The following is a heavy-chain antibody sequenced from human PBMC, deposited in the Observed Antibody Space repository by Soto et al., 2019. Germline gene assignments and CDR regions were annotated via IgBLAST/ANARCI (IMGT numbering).Heavy chain of an antibody. CDR2: MYYNVGT. Sequence: WDTLSLTCTFSVIAIVSIVYYLGFIRQPPGKRLEWVASMYYNVGTYYNPALKSRVTISVDTSANQFSLKLSSVTAEDTAVYYCARLKSRHWLEYWGQGPLVTVSS. D-gene: IGHD5-12*01. V-gene: IGHV4-39*01. J-gene: IGHJ4*02. CDR1: VIAIVSIVYY. CDR3: ARLKSRHWLEY.